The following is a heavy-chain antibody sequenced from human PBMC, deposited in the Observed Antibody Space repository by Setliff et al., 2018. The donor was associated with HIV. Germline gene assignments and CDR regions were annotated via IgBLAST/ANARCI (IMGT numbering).Heavy chain of an antibody. D-gene: IGHD3-16*01. CDR1: GGSIRTGAYY. V-gene: IGHV4-39*07. Sequence: ASETLSLTCTVSGGSIRTGAYYWGWIRQPPGKGLEWIGSIYYDGRTFYKPSLKSRLTISVDTSKNQFSLSLNSVTAADTAVYFCARGGGVSADFDSWGQGTLVTVSS. J-gene: IGHJ5*01. CDR2: IYYDGRT. CDR3: ARGGGVSADFDS.